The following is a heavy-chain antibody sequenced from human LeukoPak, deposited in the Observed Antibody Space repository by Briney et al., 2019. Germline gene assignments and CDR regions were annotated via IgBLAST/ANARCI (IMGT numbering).Heavy chain of an antibody. Sequence: GGSLRLSCAASGFTFSSYEMNWVRQAPGKGLEWASYISSSGSTIYYADSVKGRFTISRDNAKNSLYLQMNSLRAEDTAVYYCARDQGNRYSYGYTLDYWGQGTLVTVSS. CDR1: GFTFSSYE. CDR2: ISSSGSTI. CDR3: ARDQGNRYSYGYTLDY. D-gene: IGHD5-18*01. V-gene: IGHV3-48*03. J-gene: IGHJ4*02.